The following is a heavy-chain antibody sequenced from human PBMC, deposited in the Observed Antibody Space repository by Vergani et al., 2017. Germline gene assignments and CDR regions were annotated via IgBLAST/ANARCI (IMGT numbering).Heavy chain of an antibody. Sequence: EVQLVQSGAEVKKPGATVKISCKVSGYTFTDYYMHWVQQAPGKGLEWRGLVDPEDGETIYSEKFKGRGTITADTSTDTADMELSSLRAEDTAVYYCARGSYSTVDIVATILDYWGQGTLVTVSS. CDR2: VDPEDGET. CDR1: GYTFTDYY. D-gene: IGHD5-12*01. CDR3: ARGSYSTVDIVATILDY. J-gene: IGHJ4*02. V-gene: IGHV1-69-2*01.